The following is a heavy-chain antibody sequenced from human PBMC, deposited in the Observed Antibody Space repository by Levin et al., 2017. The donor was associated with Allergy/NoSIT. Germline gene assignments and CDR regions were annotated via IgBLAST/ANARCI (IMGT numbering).Heavy chain of an antibody. CDR1: GFTFSSYA. D-gene: IGHD3-22*01. CDR2: ISGSGGST. Sequence: GESLKISCAASGFTFSSYAMSWVRQAPGKGLEWVSAISGSGGSTYYADSVKGRFTISRDNSKNTLYLQMNSLRAEDTAVYYCAKLFSGYYADYWGQGTLVTVSS. V-gene: IGHV3-23*01. J-gene: IGHJ4*02. CDR3: AKLFSGYYADY.